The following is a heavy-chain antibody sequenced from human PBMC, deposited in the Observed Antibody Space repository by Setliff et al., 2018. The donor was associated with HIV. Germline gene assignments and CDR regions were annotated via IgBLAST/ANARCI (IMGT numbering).Heavy chain of an antibody. Sequence: GGSLRLSCAASGLIFSSYETNWVRQAPGKGLEWISFIGGHGSIIHYADSVKGRFTISRDNAKNSVYLQMHRLRVEDTAVYYCAAVPWGHSSLIIDHWGQGTPVTVSS. V-gene: IGHV3-48*03. CDR3: AAVPWGHSSLIIDH. D-gene: IGHD3-16*01. CDR2: IGGHGSII. J-gene: IGHJ4*02. CDR1: GLIFSSYE.